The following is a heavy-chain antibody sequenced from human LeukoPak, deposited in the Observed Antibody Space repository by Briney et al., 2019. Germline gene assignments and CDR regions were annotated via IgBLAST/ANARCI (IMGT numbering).Heavy chain of an antibody. J-gene: IGHJ4*02. CDR2: INDNGAGT. CDR1: GFTFSSYA. V-gene: IGHV3-23*01. CDR3: AKGFGYSYGYSSFDY. Sequence: GGSLRLSCAASGFTFSSYAMSWVRQAPGKGLKWVSTINDNGAGTYYADSVKGRFTISRDNSKNTLYLQMNSLRAEDTAVYYCAKGFGYSYGYSSFDYWGQGTLVTVSS. D-gene: IGHD5-18*01.